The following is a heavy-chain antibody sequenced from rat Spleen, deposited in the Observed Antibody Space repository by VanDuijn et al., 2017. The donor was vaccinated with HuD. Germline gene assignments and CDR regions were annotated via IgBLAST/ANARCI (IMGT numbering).Heavy chain of an antibody. J-gene: IGHJ4*01. CDR1: GHSISSSYR. Sequence: EVQLQESGPGLVKPSQSLSLTCSVTGHSISSSYRWNWIRNFPGNRLEWMGYINSAGSTDYNPSLKSRISITRDTSKNQFFLQVNSVSTEDTATYYCARSTISRIISDVMDAWGKGSSVTVSS. D-gene: IGHD1-6*01. V-gene: IGHV3-3*01. CDR2: INSAGST. CDR3: ARSTISRIISDVMDA.